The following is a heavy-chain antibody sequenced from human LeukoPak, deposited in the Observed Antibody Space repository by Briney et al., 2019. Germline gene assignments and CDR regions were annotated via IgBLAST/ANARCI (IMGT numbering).Heavy chain of an antibody. CDR1: GGSISSGDYY. CDR3: ARGLRFLEWLSGDYYYGMDV. D-gene: IGHD3-3*01. CDR2: IYYSGST. J-gene: IGHJ6*02. V-gene: IGHV4-61*08. Sequence: SETLSLTCTVSGGSISSGDYYWSWIRQPPGKGLEWIGYIYYSGSTNYNPSLKSRVTISVDTSKNQFSLKLSSVTAADTAVYYCARGLRFLEWLSGDYYYGMDVWGQGTTVTVSS.